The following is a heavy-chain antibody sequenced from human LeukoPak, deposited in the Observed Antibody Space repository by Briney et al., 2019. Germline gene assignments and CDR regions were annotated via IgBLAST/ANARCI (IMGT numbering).Heavy chain of an antibody. CDR3: VRAPIVVVTFFDY. D-gene: IGHD2-21*02. CDR2: ISSNGGST. CDR1: GFTFSSYA. V-gene: IGHV3-64D*06. Sequence: GGSLRLSCSASGFTFSSYAMHWVRQAPGKGLEYVSAISSNGGSTYYADSVKGRFTIPRDNSKNTLYLQMSSLRAEDTAVYYCVRAPIVVVTFFDYWGQGTLVTVSS. J-gene: IGHJ4*02.